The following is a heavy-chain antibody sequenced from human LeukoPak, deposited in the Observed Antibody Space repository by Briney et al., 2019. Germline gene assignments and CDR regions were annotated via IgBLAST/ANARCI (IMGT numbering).Heavy chain of an antibody. J-gene: IGHJ3*02. CDR3: AKALKVLDAFDI. Sequence: GGSLRLSCAASGFTFDDYGMSWVRQAPGKGLEWVSGINWNGGSTGYADSVKGRFTISRDNSKNTLYLQMNSLRAEDTAVYYCAKALKVLDAFDIWGQGTMVTVSS. CDR2: INWNGGST. CDR1: GFTFDDYG. V-gene: IGHV3-20*04.